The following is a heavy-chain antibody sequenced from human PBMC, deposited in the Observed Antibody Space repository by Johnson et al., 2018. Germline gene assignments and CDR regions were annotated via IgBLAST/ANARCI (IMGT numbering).Heavy chain of an antibody. V-gene: IGHV3-72*01. Sequence: VQLVQSGGGLVQPGGSLRLSCEGSGITFSDHYMDWVRQAPGKGPEWVGRSRDRSKSYSQEYAASVKGRVTISRDESGNSLYLQMKSLKTEETAMYYCTTVRLGSFEIWGQGKLVSVSS. J-gene: IGHJ3*02. CDR3: TTVRLGSFEI. CDR2: SRDRSKSYSQ. CDR1: GITFSDHY. D-gene: IGHD3-16*01.